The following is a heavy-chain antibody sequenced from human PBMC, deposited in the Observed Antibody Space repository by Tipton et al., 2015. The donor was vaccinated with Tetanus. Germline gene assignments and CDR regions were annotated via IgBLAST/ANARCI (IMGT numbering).Heavy chain of an antibody. J-gene: IGHJ6*03. CDR1: GYTFTSYD. V-gene: IGHV1-8*01. CDR2: MNPNSGNT. CDR3: ARNLGRAEYYYYYYMDV. D-gene: IGHD1-1*01. Sequence: QLVQSGADVKKPGASVKVSCKASGYTFTSYDINWVRQATGQGLEWMGWMNPNSGNTGYAQKFQGRVTMTRNTSISTAYMELSSLRSEDTAVYYCARNLGRAEYYYYYYMDVWGKGTTVTVSS.